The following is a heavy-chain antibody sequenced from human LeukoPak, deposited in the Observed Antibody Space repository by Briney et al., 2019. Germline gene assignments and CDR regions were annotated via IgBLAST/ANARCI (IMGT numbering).Heavy chain of an antibody. V-gene: IGHV5-51*01. Sequence: GESLKISCKGSGYSFTSYWIGWVRQMPGKGLEWMGIIYPGDSDTRYSPSFQGQVTISADKSISTAYLQWSSLKASDTAMYYCARDRTYYYDSQDAFDIWGQGTMVTVSS. CDR3: ARDRTYYYDSQDAFDI. CDR2: IYPGDSDT. J-gene: IGHJ3*02. CDR1: GYSFTSYW. D-gene: IGHD3-22*01.